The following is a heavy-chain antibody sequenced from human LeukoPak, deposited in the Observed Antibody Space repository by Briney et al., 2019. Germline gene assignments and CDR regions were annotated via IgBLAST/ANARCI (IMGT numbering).Heavy chain of an antibody. Sequence: SETLSLTCSVSGGSISPNYWTWIRQSPQRGLEWIGYVYYTGRTRYNPSLQSRLTISLDTSNIHFSLQLSSVTAADTAVYYCARLLDNDNSGAPDTFDIWGQGTTVTVSS. J-gene: IGHJ3*02. CDR2: VYYTGRT. V-gene: IGHV4-59*08. CDR3: ARLLDNDNSGAPDTFDI. CDR1: GGSISPNY. D-gene: IGHD3-22*01.